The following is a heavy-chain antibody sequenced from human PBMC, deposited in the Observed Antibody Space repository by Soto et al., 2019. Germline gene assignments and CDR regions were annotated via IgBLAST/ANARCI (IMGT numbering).Heavy chain of an antibody. J-gene: IGHJ6*02. CDR3: ARENYGSGPDYYYYYGMDV. V-gene: IGHV4-59*01. D-gene: IGHD3-10*01. CDR2: IYYSGST. CDR1: GGSSSRYY. Sequence: SETLSLTCTVSGGSSSRYYWSWIRQPPRKGLEWIGYIYYSGSTNYNPSLKSRVTISVDTSKNQFSLKLSSVTAADTAVYYCARENYGSGPDYYYYYGMDVWGQGTTVTVSS.